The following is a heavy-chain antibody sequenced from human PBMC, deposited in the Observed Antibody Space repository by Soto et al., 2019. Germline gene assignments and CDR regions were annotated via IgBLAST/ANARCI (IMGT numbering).Heavy chain of an antibody. J-gene: IGHJ4*02. V-gene: IGHV3-30-3*01. D-gene: IGHD6-19*01. CDR3: ARFSSGWDDFDY. CDR2: ISYDGSNK. Sequence: GGSLRLSCAASGFTFSSYAMHWVRQAPGKGLEWVAVISYDGSNKYYADSVKGRFTISRDNSKNTLYLQMNSLRAEDTAVYYCARFSSGWDDFDYWGQGTLVTVSS. CDR1: GFTFSSYA.